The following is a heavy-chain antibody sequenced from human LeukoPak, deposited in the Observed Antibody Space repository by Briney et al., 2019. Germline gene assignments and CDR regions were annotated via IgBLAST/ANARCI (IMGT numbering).Heavy chain of an antibody. J-gene: IGHJ4*02. CDR2: IYSGGST. Sequence: GGSLRLSCAASGFTVSSNYMSWVRQAPGKGLEWVSVIYSGGSTYYADSVKGRFTISRDNSKNTLYLQMNSLRAEDTAVYYCARDRYCSSTSCYIGYFDYWGQGTLVTVSS. CDR1: GFTVSSNY. CDR3: ARDRYCSSTSCYIGYFDY. V-gene: IGHV3-66*01. D-gene: IGHD2-2*02.